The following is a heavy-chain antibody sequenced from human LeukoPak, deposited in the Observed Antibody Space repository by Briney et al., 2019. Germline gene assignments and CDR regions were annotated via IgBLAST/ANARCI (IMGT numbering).Heavy chain of an antibody. CDR3: AREPRLGYSYGYGDY. J-gene: IGHJ4*02. V-gene: IGHV1-18*01. CDR2: ISAYNGNT. Sequence: ASVKVSCKASGYTFTSYGISWVRQAPGQGLEWMGWISAYNGNTNYAQKLQGRVTMTTDTSTSTAYMELRSLRSEDTAVYYCAREPRLGYSYGYGDYWGQGTLVTVSS. D-gene: IGHD5-18*01. CDR1: GYTFTSYG.